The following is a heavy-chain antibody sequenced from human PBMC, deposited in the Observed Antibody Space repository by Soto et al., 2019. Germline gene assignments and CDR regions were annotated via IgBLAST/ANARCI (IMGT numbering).Heavy chain of an antibody. Sequence: PGGSLRLSCAASGFTVSGSYMSWVRQAPGNGLEWVSVIYSGGSTYYADSVKGRFTISRDNSENTLYLQMNSLRAEDTAVYYCARTCSGGTCSFDYWGQGTLVTVSS. CDR2: IYSGGST. D-gene: IGHD2-15*01. CDR1: GFTVSGSY. CDR3: ARTCSGGTCSFDY. J-gene: IGHJ4*02. V-gene: IGHV3-66*01.